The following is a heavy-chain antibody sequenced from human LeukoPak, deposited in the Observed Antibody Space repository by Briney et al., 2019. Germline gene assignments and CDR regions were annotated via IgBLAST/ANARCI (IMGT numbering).Heavy chain of an antibody. CDR2: ISGSGGST. CDR1: GFTFSNYA. Sequence: GGSLRLSCAAPGFTFSNYAMNWVRQAPGKGLEWVSAISGSGGSTDYTDSVKGRFTISRDNSNNTLYLQMNSLRAEDTAVYYCAKGSGYGSGWYYFDYWGRGTLVTVSS. J-gene: IGHJ4*02. CDR3: AKGSGYGSGWYYFDY. V-gene: IGHV3-23*01. D-gene: IGHD6-19*01.